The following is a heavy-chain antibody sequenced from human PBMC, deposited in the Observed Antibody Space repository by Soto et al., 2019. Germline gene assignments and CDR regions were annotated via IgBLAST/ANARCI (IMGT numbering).Heavy chain of an antibody. D-gene: IGHD4-17*01. V-gene: IGHV4-4*07. Sequence: LSLTCTVSGGSISSYYWSWIRQPAGKGLEWIGRIYTSGSTNYNPSLKSRVTMSVDTTMNQFSLKLSSVTAADAAVYYCARVNSDYGFGYYYYYGMDVWGQGTTVTVSS. CDR2: IYTSGST. J-gene: IGHJ6*02. CDR1: GGSISSYY. CDR3: ARVNSDYGFGYYYYYGMDV.